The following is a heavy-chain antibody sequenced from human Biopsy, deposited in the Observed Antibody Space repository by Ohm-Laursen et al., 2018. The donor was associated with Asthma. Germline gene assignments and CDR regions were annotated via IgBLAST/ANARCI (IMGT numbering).Heavy chain of an antibody. CDR1: GFTFGDYW. V-gene: IGHV3-7*01. D-gene: IGHD3-3*02. CDR3: ARTFHFWSPYHAEHYQL. J-gene: IGHJ1*01. Sequence: GSLRLSCAASGFTFGDYWMSWVRQVPGKGLEWVANIKHDGTEKNHVDSLKGRFTISRDNDKNSLYLQMNSLRAEDTAVYYCARTFHFWSPYHAEHYQLWGQGTLVTVPS. CDR2: IKHDGTEK.